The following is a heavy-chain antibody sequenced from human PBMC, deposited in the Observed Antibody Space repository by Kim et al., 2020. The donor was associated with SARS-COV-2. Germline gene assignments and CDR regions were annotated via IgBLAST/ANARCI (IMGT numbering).Heavy chain of an antibody. D-gene: IGHD4-17*01. CDR2: ISWNSGSI. Sequence: GGSLRLSCAASGFTFDDYAMHWVRQAPGKGLEWVSGISWNSGSIGYADSVKGRFTISRDNAKNSLYLQMNSLRAEDTALYYCAKDIGDYGDSLGYWGQGTLVTVSS. J-gene: IGHJ4*02. V-gene: IGHV3-9*01. CDR1: GFTFDDYA. CDR3: AKDIGDYGDSLGY.